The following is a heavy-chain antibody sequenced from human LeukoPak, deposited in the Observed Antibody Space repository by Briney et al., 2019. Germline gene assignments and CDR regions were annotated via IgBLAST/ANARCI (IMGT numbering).Heavy chain of an antibody. D-gene: IGHD6-19*01. V-gene: IGHV4-39*01. Sequence: PSETLSLTCTVSGGSISSGDYYWGWIRQPPGKGLEWIGHAYYSGSAYYKSSLKSRVTISVDTSKIQFSLKLSSVTAADTAVYYCARHSKPQSSFDFWGLGMLVTVSS. CDR1: GGSISSGDYY. J-gene: IGHJ4*02. CDR3: ARHSKPQSSFDF. CDR2: AYYSGSA.